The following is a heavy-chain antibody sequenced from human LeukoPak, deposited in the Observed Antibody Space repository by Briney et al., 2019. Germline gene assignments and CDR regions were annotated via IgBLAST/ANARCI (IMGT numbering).Heavy chain of an antibody. CDR3: ARARAMDV. J-gene: IGHJ6*02. D-gene: IGHD3-10*01. CDR1: GYTLTDYY. V-gene: IGHV1-2*02. Sequence: ASVKVSCKASGYTLTDYYIHWVRQAPGQGLEWMGWVNPNSGGTKRAQKFQDRVTMTRDTSISTVYMELSSLRSDDTAVYYCARARAMDVWGQGTTVTVSS. CDR2: VNPNSGGT.